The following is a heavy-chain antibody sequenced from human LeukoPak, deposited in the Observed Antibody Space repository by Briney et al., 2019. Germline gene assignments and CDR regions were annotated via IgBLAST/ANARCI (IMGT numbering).Heavy chain of an antibody. J-gene: IGHJ4*02. CDR1: GYNFTIYW. D-gene: IGHD1-26*01. V-gene: IGHV5-51*01. CDR2: IWPGDSDT. Sequence: GESLKISCKGSGYNFTIYWIGWVRQMPGKGREWMGIIWPGDSDTRYSPSFQGQVTISADKSISTVFLQWSSLKASDTAIYYCARGFSGSHRLFDYWGQGTLVTVSS. CDR3: ARGFSGSHRLFDY.